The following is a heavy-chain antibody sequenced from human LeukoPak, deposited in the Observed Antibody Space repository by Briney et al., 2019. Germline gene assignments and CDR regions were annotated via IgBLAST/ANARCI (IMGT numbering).Heavy chain of an antibody. D-gene: IGHD2-15*01. CDR3: ATDQARSYCSGGSCHGGKD. Sequence: ASVKVSCKVSGYTLSSYGINWVRQAPGKGLEWMGCISTYSGKTNYAQKFQGRFTMTKDTSTTTVYMELRSLRSDDTAVYYCATDQARSYCSGGSCHGGKDWGQGTLVTVSS. V-gene: IGHV1-18*01. J-gene: IGHJ4*02. CDR2: ISTYSGKT. CDR1: GYTLSSYG.